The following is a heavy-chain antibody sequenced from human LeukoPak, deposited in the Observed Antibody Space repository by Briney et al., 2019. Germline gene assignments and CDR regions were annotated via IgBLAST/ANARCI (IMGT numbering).Heavy chain of an antibody. Sequence: SETLSLTCAVYGGSFSGYYWSRIRQPPGKGLEWIGEINHSGSTNYNPSLKSRVTILVDTSKNQFSLKLSSVTAADTAVYYCARDLSYYGSGSWVYWGQGTLVTVST. CDR3: ARDLSYYGSGSWVY. D-gene: IGHD3-10*01. J-gene: IGHJ4*02. CDR2: INHSGST. CDR1: GGSFSGYY. V-gene: IGHV4-34*01.